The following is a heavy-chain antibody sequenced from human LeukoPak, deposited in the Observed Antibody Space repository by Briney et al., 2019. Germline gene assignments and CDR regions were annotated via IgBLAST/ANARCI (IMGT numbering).Heavy chain of an antibody. CDR2: IKQDGSEK. CDR1: GFTFSSYA. V-gene: IGHV3-7*01. D-gene: IGHD3-22*01. Sequence: PGGSLRLSCAASGFTFSSYAMSWVRQAPGKGLEWVANIKQDGSEKYYVDSVKGRFTISRDNAKNSLYLQMNSLRAEDTAVYYCARVGGPNYYDSSGYNFDYWGQGTLVTVSS. CDR3: ARVGGPNYYDSSGYNFDY. J-gene: IGHJ4*02.